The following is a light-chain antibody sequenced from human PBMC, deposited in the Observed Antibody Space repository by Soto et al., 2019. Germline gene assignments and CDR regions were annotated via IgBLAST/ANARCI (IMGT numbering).Light chain of an antibody. CDR2: GAS. CDR1: HSVSSSY. V-gene: IGKV3D-20*02. CDR3: QQRSNWPPT. Sequence: EIVLTQSPDTLSFSPGERATLSCRASHSVSSSYLAWYQQRPGQAPRLLIYGASSRATGIPDRFSGSGSGTDFSLTISRLEPEDFAVYYCQQRSNWPPTFGQGTRLEI. J-gene: IGKJ5*01.